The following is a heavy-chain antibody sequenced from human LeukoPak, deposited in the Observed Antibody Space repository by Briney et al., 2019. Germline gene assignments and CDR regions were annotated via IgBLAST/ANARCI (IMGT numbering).Heavy chain of an antibody. D-gene: IGHD1-26*01. CDR3: ARDSGSGNNDS. CDR1: GYTFTSYA. V-gene: IGHV1-3*01. Sequence: ASVKVSCTASGYTFTSYAIHWVGQAPEQRLDWMGWISAGNGKTKFSQTFQGRVTFIRNTSATTAFMELSSLRSEDAAVYYCARDSGSGNNDSWGQGTLVPVSS. J-gene: IGHJ5*01. CDR2: ISAGNGKT.